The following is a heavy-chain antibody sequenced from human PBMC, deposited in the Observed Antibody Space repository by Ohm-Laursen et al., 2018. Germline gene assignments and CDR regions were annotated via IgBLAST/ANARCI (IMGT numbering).Heavy chain of an antibody. Sequence: SLRLSCSAPGFTFSTNAMSWVRQAPGKGLEWVSAITSSGGSTYYADSVKGRFTISRDNSKNTLYLQMDSLRAEDTAIYYCATVVVIAAAASYWGQGTLVTVSS. CDR3: ATVVVIAAAASY. CDR1: GFTFSTNA. D-gene: IGHD2-15*01. J-gene: IGHJ4*02. CDR2: ITSSGGST. V-gene: IGHV3-23*01.